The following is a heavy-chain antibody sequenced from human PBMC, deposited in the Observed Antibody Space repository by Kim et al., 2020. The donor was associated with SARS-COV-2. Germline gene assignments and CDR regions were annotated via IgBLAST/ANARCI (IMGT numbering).Heavy chain of an antibody. Sequence: LKSRVTISVDKSKNQFSLKLSSVTAADTAVYYCARSDVDTAMVTLGYFDYWGQGTLVTVSS. J-gene: IGHJ4*02. CDR3: ARSDVDTAMVTLGYFDY. D-gene: IGHD5-18*01. V-gene: IGHV4-4*02.